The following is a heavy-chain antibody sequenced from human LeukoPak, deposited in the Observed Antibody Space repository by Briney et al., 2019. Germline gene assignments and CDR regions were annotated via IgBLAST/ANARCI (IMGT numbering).Heavy chain of an antibody. V-gene: IGHV3-9*01. Sequence: GRSLRLSCAASGFTFDDYAMHWVRRAPGKGLEWVSGISWNSGSIGYADSVKGRFTISRDNAKNSLYLQMNSLRAEGTALYYCAKDIGSSGWYDYWGQGTLVTVSS. CDR2: ISWNSGSI. D-gene: IGHD6-19*01. CDR3: AKDIGSSGWYDY. CDR1: GFTFDDYA. J-gene: IGHJ4*02.